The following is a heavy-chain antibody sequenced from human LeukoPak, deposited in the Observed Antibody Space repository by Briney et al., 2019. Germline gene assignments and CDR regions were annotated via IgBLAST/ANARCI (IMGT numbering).Heavy chain of an antibody. Sequence: PSETLSLTCTVSGGSISSGSYHWSWIRQPAGTGLEWIGRIYTSGSTKYNPSLKSRVTISVDTSKNQFSLKLSSVTAADTAVYYCARVEDSSYSVGQYYFDYWGQGTLVTVSS. D-gene: IGHD6-19*01. CDR1: GGSISSGSYH. CDR2: IYTSGST. V-gene: IGHV4-61*02. J-gene: IGHJ4*02. CDR3: ARVEDSSYSVGQYYFDY.